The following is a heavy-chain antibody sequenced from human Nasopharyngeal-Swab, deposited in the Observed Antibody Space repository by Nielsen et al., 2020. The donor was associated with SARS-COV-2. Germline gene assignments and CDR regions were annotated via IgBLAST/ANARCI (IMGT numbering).Heavy chain of an antibody. D-gene: IGHD6-19*01. J-gene: IGHJ4*02. CDR3: ARDSSGWSGYFDY. CDR1: GFTVSSNY. V-gene: IGHV3-53*04. Sequence: GGSLRLSCAASGFTVSSNYMSWVRQAPGKGLEWVSVIYSGGSTYYADSVKGRFTISRHNSKNTLYLQMNSLRAEDTAVYYCARDSSGWSGYFDYWGQGTLVTVSS. CDR2: IYSGGST.